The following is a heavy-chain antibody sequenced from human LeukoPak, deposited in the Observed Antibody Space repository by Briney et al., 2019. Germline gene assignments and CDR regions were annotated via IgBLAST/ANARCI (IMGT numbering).Heavy chain of an antibody. J-gene: IGHJ6*01. Sequence: ASVKASCKASGYTFTGYYMHWVRQAPGQGLEWMGWINPNSGGTNYAQKFQGRVTMTRDTSISTAYMELSRLRSDDTAVYYCAISTVTTGYYYYGMDVCGQGTTVTVSS. V-gene: IGHV1-2*02. CDR1: GYTFTGYY. CDR2: INPNSGGT. CDR3: AISTVTTGYYYYGMDV. D-gene: IGHD4-17*01.